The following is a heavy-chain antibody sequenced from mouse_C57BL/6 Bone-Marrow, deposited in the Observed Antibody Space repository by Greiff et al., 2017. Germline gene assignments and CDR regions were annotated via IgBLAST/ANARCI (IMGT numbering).Heavy chain of an antibody. J-gene: IGHJ4*01. V-gene: IGHV1-52*01. CDR2: IYPSDSET. CDR3: ARRDYGNAMDY. CDR1: GYTFTSYW. Sequence: VQLQQPGAELVRPGSSVKLSCKASGYTFTSYWMHWVKQRPIQGLEWIGNIYPSDSETHYNQKFKDKATLTVDKSSSTASMQLISLTSEDSAVYYCARRDYGNAMDYWGQGTSVTVSS. D-gene: IGHD1-1*01.